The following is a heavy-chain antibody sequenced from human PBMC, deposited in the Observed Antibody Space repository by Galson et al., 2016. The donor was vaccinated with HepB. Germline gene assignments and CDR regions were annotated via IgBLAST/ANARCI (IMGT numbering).Heavy chain of an antibody. J-gene: IGHJ2*01. CDR2: LSSTSTLI. CDR3: VRDRHGYTYYGTLGIGYFDL. V-gene: IGHV3-48*01. D-gene: IGHD3-10*01. Sequence: RLSCAGSGFSYSDYSINWVRQAPGKGLEWVSYLSSTSTLIYYADSVKGRFTVSRDNAKNSLYLQMNSLRAEDTAVYYCVRDRHGYTYYGTLGIGYFDLWGRGTLVTVSS. CDR1: GFSYSDYS.